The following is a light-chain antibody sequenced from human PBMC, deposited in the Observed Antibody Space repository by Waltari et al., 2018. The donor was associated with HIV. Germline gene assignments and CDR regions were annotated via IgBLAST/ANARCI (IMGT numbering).Light chain of an antibody. CDR2: DVS. Sequence: QSALTQPRSVSGSPGQSVTIPCTGTSSDCGGYNYVSWYEQHPVKAPKVILYDVSERPSGVPARFSGSTSGNTASLTISGLQVEDEADYYCCSYSGAYTWVFGGGTKLTVL. CDR3: CSYSGAYTWV. CDR1: SSDCGGYNY. V-gene: IGLV2-11*01. J-gene: IGLJ3*02.